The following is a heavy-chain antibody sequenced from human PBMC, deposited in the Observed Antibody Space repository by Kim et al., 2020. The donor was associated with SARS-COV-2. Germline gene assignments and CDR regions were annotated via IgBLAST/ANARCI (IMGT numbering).Heavy chain of an antibody. J-gene: IGHJ5*02. CDR2: IYHSGST. CDR1: GGSISSSNW. CDR3: ARGVRYGSGSYQRP. D-gene: IGHD3-10*01. Sequence: SETLSLTCAVSGGSISSSNWWSWVRQPPGKGLEWIGEIYHSGSTNYNPSLKSRVTISVDKSKNQFSLKLSSVTAADTAVYYCARGVRYGSGSYQRPWGQGTLVTVSS. V-gene: IGHV4-4*02.